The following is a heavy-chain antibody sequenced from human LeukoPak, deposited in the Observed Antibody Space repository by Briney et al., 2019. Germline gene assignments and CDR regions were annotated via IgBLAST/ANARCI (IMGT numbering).Heavy chain of an antibody. Sequence: ASVKVSCKASGYTFTSYGISWVRQAPGQGLEWMGWISAYNGNTNYAQKLQGRVTMTTDTSTSTAYMELRSLRSDDTAVYYCARDAPGGNSPFTFDYGGQGTLVTVSS. V-gene: IGHV1-18*01. J-gene: IGHJ4*02. CDR3: ARDAPGGNSPFTFDY. D-gene: IGHD4-23*01. CDR2: ISAYNGNT. CDR1: GYTFTSYG.